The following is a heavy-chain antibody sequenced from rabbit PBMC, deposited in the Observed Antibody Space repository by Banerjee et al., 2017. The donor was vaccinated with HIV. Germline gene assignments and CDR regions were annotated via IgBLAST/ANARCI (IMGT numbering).Heavy chain of an antibody. V-gene: IGHV1S40*01. J-gene: IGHJ4*01. CDR1: GLDFSSSYW. CDR3: ARENAGYDGDGYAAFNL. D-gene: IGHD6-1*01. Sequence: QSLEESGGDLVKPGASLTLTCTASGLDFSSSYWICWVRQAPGKGLEWIAYIYPDYGSTDYASWVNGRFTISLDNAQNTVFLQMTSLTAADTATYFCARENAGYDGDGYAAFNLWGPGTLVTVS. CDR2: IYPDYGST.